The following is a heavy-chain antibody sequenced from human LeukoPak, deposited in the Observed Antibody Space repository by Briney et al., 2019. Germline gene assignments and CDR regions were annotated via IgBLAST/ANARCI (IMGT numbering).Heavy chain of an antibody. CDR2: IYHSGST. J-gene: IGHJ4*02. D-gene: IGHD6-19*01. CDR3: ARSIAVAGLDY. Sequence: SETLSLTCTVSGYSISSGYYWGWIRQPPGKGLEWIGSIYHSGSTNYNPSLKSRVTISVDTSKNQFSLKLSSVTAADTAVYYCARSIAVAGLDYWGQGTLVTVSS. V-gene: IGHV4-38-2*02. CDR1: GYSISSGYY.